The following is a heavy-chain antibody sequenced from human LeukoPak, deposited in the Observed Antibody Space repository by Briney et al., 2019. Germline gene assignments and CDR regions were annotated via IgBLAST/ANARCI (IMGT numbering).Heavy chain of an antibody. Sequence: SETLSLTCAVYGGSFSGYYWSWIRQPPGKGLEWIGEINHSGSTNYNPSLKSRVTISVDTSKNQFSLKLSSVTAADTAVYYCARADYDFWSGLLPGAFDIWGQGTMVTVSS. D-gene: IGHD3-3*01. CDR3: ARADYDFWSGLLPGAFDI. V-gene: IGHV4-34*01. J-gene: IGHJ3*02. CDR1: GGSFSGYY. CDR2: INHSGST.